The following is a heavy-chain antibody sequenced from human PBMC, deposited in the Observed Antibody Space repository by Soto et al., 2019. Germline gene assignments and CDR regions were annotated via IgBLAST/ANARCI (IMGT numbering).Heavy chain of an antibody. CDR1: GFTFSSYG. J-gene: IGHJ5*02. D-gene: IGHD5-18*01. CDR3: AKDPGGYSYYNWFDP. CDR2: ISYDGSNK. Sequence: QVQLVESGGGVVQPGRSLRLSCAASGFTFSSYGMHWVRQATGKGLEWVAVISYDGSNKYYADSVKGRFTISRDNSKNTLYLQMNSLRAEDTAVYYCAKDPGGYSYYNWFDPWGQGTLVTVSS. V-gene: IGHV3-30*18.